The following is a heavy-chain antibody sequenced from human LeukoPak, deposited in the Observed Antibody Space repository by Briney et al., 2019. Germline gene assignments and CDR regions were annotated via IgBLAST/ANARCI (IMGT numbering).Heavy chain of an antibody. Sequence: GGSLRLSCAASGFTFSSYAMSWVRQAPGKGLEWVSAISGSGGSTYYADSVKGRFTISRDNSKNTLYLQMNSLRAEDTAVYYCAKCRGYYGSGSAWFDPWGQGTLVTVSS. V-gene: IGHV3-23*01. J-gene: IGHJ5*02. CDR1: GFTFSSYA. CDR2: ISGSGGST. D-gene: IGHD3-10*01. CDR3: AKCRGYYGSGSAWFDP.